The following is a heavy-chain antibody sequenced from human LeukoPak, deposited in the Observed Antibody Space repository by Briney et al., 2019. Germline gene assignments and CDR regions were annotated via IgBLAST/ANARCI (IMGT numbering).Heavy chain of an antibody. CDR3: AKHSYDSSGYYSIDY. CDR2: IIGSVHST. Sequence: GGSLRLSCAASGFNFGTYAMNWVRQAPGKGLEWVSAIIGSVHSTHYADSVKGRFTISRDNSKNTLYLQMNSLRAEDTAVYYCAKHSYDSSGYYSIDYWGQGTLVTVFS. D-gene: IGHD3-22*01. J-gene: IGHJ4*02. CDR1: GFNFGTYA. V-gene: IGHV3-23*01.